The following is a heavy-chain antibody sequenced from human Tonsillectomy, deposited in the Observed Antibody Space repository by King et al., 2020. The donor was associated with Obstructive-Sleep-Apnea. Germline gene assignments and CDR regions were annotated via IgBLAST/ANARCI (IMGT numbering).Heavy chain of an antibody. J-gene: IGHJ4*02. CDR3: ARDPDGYNYYFDY. Sequence: QLQESGPGLVKASETLSLTCSVSGYSISSGYYWGWIRQPPGKGLEWIGTFYHSGSTQNNPSLKSRVTIAVDTSKNQFPLKLGSVTAADTAVYYCARDPDGYNYYFDYWGQGILVTVSS. D-gene: IGHD5-24*01. CDR1: GYSISSGYY. CDR2: FYHSGST. V-gene: IGHV4-38-2*02.